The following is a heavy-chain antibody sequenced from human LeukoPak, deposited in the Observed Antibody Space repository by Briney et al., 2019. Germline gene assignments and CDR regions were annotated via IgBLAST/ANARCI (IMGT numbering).Heavy chain of an antibody. J-gene: IGHJ5*02. CDR2: IYPGDSDT. V-gene: IGHV5-51*01. D-gene: IGHD3-16*01. CDR3: AGLFRNEVDDQWLDP. CDR1: GYSFTSYW. Sequence: GESLKISCKGSGYSFTSYWIGWVRQMPGKGLEWMGIIYPGDSDTRYSPSFQGQVTISADKSISTAYLQWSSLKASDTAMYYCAGLFRNEVDDQWLDPWGQGTLVTVSS.